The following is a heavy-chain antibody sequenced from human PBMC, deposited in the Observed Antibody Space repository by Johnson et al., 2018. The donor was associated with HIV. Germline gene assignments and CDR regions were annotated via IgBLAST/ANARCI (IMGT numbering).Heavy chain of an antibody. CDR3: VRRFFDSSAFDI. V-gene: IGHV3-30-3*01. J-gene: IGHJ3*02. Sequence: QVQLMESGGGVVQPGRSLRLSCAASGFTFSSFAMHWVRQAPGKGLEWVAFISYDGSNKYYADSVKGRFTISRDNSKNTLFLQMNSLRAEDTAVYYCVRRFFDSSAFDIWGQGTLVTVSS. CDR1: GFTFSSFA. D-gene: IGHD3-22*01. CDR2: ISYDGSNK.